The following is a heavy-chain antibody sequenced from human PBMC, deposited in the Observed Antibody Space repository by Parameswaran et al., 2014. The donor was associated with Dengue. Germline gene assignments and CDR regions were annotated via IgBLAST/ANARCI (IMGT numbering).Heavy chain of an antibody. V-gene: IGHV1-46*01. J-gene: IGHJ4*01. Sequence: WVRQAPGQGLEWMGIINPSGGSTSYAQKFQGRVTMTRDTSTSTVYMELSSLRSEDTAVYYCARAYSSSLVYFDYWARNPGHRLL. CDR2: INPSGGST. D-gene: IGHD6-6*01. CDR3: ARAYSSSLVYFDY.